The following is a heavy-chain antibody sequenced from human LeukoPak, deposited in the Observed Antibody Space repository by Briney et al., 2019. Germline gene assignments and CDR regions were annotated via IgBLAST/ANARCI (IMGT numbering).Heavy chain of an antibody. CDR1: GFTFSSYG. J-gene: IGHJ6*02. CDR3: ARRPIKYYYYGMDV. CDR2: ISYDGSNK. V-gene: IGHV3-30*03. Sequence: GGSLRLSCAASGFTFSSYGMHWVRKAPGKGLEWVTVISYDGSNKYYAESVKGRFTISRDNSKNTLYLQMNSLRAEDTAVYYCARRPIKYYYYGMDVWGQGTTVTVSS.